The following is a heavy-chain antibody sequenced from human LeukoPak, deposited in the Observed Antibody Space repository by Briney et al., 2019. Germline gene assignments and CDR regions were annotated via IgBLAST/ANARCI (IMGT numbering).Heavy chain of an antibody. V-gene: IGHV4-59*12. J-gene: IGHJ4*02. CDR1: GGSISSYY. Sequence: SETLSLTCTVSGGSISSYYWSWIRQPPGKGLEWIGYIYYSGSTNYNPSLKSRVTISVDTSKNQFSLKLSSVTAADTAVYYCARDRGVEATLFDYWGQGTLVTVSS. D-gene: IGHD1-26*01. CDR3: ARDRGVEATLFDY. CDR2: IYYSGST.